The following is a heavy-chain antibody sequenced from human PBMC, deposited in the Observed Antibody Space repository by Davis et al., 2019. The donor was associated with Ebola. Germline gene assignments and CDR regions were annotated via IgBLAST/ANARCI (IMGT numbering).Heavy chain of an antibody. CDR2: INHSGST. V-gene: IGHV4-34*01. J-gene: IGHJ6*02. D-gene: IGHD3-3*01. Sequence: SETLSLTCAVYGGSFSGYYWSWIRQPPGKGLKWIGEINHSGSTNYNPSLKSRVTISVDTSKNQFSLKLSSVTAADTAVYYCARINYDFWSGYVYYYYGMDVWGQGTTVTVSS. CDR3: ARINYDFWSGYVYYYYGMDV. CDR1: GGSFSGYY.